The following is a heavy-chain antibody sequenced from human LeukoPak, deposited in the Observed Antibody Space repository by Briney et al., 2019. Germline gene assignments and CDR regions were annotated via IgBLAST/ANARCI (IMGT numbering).Heavy chain of an antibody. V-gene: IGHV3-30-3*01. D-gene: IGHD4-17*01. J-gene: IGHJ4*02. CDR1: GFTFSNHA. Sequence: GGSLRLSCAASGFTFSNHAMHWVRQAPGKGLEWVAVILYDGSHKYFADSVKGRFTISRDNSEHTLYLQMNSLRTEDTAIYYCARDLREYRDYVAYFDSWGQGTLVTVSS. CDR3: ARDLREYRDYVAYFDS. CDR2: ILYDGSHK.